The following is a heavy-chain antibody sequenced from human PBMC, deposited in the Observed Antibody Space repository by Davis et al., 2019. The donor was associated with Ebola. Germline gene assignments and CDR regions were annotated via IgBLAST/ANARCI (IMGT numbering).Heavy chain of an antibody. CDR1: GYTFTSYY. J-gene: IGHJ3*02. Sequence: ASVKVSCKASGYTFTSYYMHWVRQAPGQGLEWMGIFNPSGGSTSYAQKFQGRVTMTRDTSNSTAYMELSRLRSDDTAVYYCARPRLESFVYDFWSGYQEAFDIWGQGTMVTVSS. V-gene: IGHV1-46*01. CDR2: FNPSGGST. D-gene: IGHD3-3*01. CDR3: ARPRLESFVYDFWSGYQEAFDI.